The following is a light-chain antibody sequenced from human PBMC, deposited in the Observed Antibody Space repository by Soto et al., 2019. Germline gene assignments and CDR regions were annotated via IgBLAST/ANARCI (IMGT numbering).Light chain of an antibody. CDR1: QSVSSN. CDR2: GAS. CDR3: QPYGSYSAA. J-gene: IGKJ1*01. V-gene: IGKV3-15*01. Sequence: ATPYRWASQSVSSNLAWYQQKPGQAPRLLIYGASTRATGILFWYSGTGSGIGLPFRICCLHPDAFATAYCQPYGSYSAAFGQGTKVDIK.